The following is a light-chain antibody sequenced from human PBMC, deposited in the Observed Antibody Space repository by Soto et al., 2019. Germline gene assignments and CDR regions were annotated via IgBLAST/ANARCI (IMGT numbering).Light chain of an antibody. J-gene: IGKJ1*01. CDR3: QKSYSTPPWT. V-gene: IGKV1-39*01. Sequence: DIQLTQSPSSLSASVGDKVTITCRASQSIRSYLNWVQQKPGKAPKLLIYDASSLQTGVPSRFSGNGSGTDFSLTIRSLQPEDFATYYCQKSYSTPPWTFGQGTKVEIK. CDR1: QSIRSY. CDR2: DAS.